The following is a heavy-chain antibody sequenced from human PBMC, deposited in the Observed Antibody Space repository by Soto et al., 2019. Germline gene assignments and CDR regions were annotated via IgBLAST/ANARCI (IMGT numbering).Heavy chain of an antibody. CDR3: ARDAGYHLTGACDI. Sequence: QVQLQESGPGLVKPSETLSLTCVVSGGPISTYYWSWIRQSPGKGLEWIGFISYIGTAEYNPSLKSRATLSVETSKRQLSLRLTSVSAADTADYYCARDAGYHLTGACDIWGQGTMVAVSS. J-gene: IGHJ3*02. D-gene: IGHD5-18*01. CDR2: ISYIGTA. V-gene: IGHV4-59*01. CDR1: GGPISTYY.